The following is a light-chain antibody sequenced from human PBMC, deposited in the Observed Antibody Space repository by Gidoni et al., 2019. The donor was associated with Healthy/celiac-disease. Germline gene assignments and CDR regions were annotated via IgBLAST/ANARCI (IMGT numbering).Light chain of an antibody. Sequence: QSVLTQPTSVSGAPGQRVTTSCTGSSSTIVAGYDVHWYQQLPGTAPKLLIYGTSNRPSGVPDRFSGSNSGTSASLAITGLQAEDEADYYCQSYDSSLSASVFGGGTQLTVL. CDR3: QSYDSSLSASV. V-gene: IGLV1-40*01. J-gene: IGLJ7*01. CDR2: GTS. CDR1: SSTIVAGYD.